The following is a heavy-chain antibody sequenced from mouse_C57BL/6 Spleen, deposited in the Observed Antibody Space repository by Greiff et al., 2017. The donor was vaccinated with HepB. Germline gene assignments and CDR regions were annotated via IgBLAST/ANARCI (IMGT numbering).Heavy chain of an antibody. CDR3: ARGAYGNLAY. CDR1: GYTFTSYW. V-gene: IGHV1-69*01. Sequence: QVQLKQPGAELVMPGASVKLSCKASGYTFTSYWMHWVKQRPGQGLEWIGEIDPSDSYTNYNQKFKGKSTLTVDKSSSTAYMQLSSLTSEDSAVYYCARGAYGNLAYWGQGTLVTVSA. J-gene: IGHJ3*01. CDR2: IDPSDSYT. D-gene: IGHD2-1*01.